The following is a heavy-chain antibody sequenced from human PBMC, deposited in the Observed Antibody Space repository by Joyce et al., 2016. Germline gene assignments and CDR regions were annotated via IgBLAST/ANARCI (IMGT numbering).Heavy chain of an antibody. CDR1: GFTFSSYA. V-gene: IGHV3-30*04. D-gene: IGHD2-15*01. Sequence: QVQLAESGGGVVQPGRSLRLSCAASGFTFSSYAMHWVRQGPGKGLEWVAVISYDGSNKNYADSVKGRFTISRDNSKNTLYLQMNSLRPEDTAVYYCARDSNSCSGGNCYFHLDHWGQGTLVTVSS. CDR3: ARDSNSCSGGNCYFHLDH. J-gene: IGHJ4*02. CDR2: ISYDGSNK.